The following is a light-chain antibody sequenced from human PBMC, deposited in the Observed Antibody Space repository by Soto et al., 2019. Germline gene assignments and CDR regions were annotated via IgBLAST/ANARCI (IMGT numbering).Light chain of an antibody. CDR2: ANN. CDR1: RSNIGTPYD. J-gene: IGLJ3*02. V-gene: IGLV1-40*01. CDR3: QSYDTSLTAWV. Sequence: QSVVTQPPSLSGAPGQRVTISCTGSRSNIGTPYDVHWYQQLPGTAPKLLIYANNNRPSGVPDRFSGSKSGTSASLAITGLQAEDEADYYCQSYDTSLTAWVFGGGTQLTVL.